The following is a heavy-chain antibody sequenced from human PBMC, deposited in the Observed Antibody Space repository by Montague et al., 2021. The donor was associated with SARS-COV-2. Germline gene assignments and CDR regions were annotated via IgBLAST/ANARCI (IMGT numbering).Heavy chain of an antibody. V-gene: IGHV2-5*01. CDR3: ARSLLFSSLGDFDS. Sequence: PALVKPTQTLTLTCTFSGFSLTSDGVGVGWIRQPPGKALEWLALIFWNDDKRYNSSLKNRLTVTKDTSKNQVVLTMTNMDPLDTGTYYCARSLLFSSLGDFDSWGQGTLVTVAS. CDR1: GFSLTSDGVG. J-gene: IGHJ4*02. D-gene: IGHD7-27*01. CDR2: IFWNDDK.